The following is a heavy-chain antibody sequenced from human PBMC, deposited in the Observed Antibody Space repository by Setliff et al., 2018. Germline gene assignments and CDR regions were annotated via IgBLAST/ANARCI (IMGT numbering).Heavy chain of an antibody. CDR2: MNPNSGNT. V-gene: IGHV1-8*01. Sequence: ASVKVSCKASGYTFTSYDINWVRQATGQGLEWMGWMNPNSGNTGYAQKFQCRVTMTRNTSISTAYMELSSLRSEDTAVYYCARGTAAGTHYYYGMDVWGQGTTVTVSS. D-gene: IGHD6-13*01. CDR1: GYTFTSYD. J-gene: IGHJ6*02. CDR3: ARGTAAGTHYYYGMDV.